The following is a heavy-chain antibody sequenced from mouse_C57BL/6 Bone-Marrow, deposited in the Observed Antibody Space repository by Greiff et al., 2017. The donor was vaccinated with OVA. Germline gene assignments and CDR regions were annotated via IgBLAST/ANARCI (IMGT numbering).Heavy chain of an antibody. V-gene: IGHV14-4*01. CDR1: GFNIKDDY. D-gene: IGHD2-5*01. J-gene: IGHJ2*01. CDR2: IDPENGDT. CDR3: TLYYSNPGY. Sequence: EVQVVESGAELVRPGASVKLSCTASGFNIKDDYMHWVKQRPEQGLEWIGWIDPENGDTEYASKFQGKATITADTSSNTAYLQLSSLTSEDTAVYYCTLYYSNPGYWGQGTTLTVSS.